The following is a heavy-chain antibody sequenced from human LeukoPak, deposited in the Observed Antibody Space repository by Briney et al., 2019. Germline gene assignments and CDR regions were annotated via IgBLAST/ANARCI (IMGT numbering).Heavy chain of an antibody. D-gene: IGHD5-24*01. CDR1: GFTFSSYW. J-gene: IGHJ4*02. CDR2: IKTDGSST. CDR3: ARKRDGAYDFDY. Sequence: GGSLRLSCAASGFTFSSYWMHWVRQAPGEGLVWVSRIKTDGSSTSYADSVKGRFTISRDNAKNTLYLQMNSLRAEDTAVYYCARKRDGAYDFDYWGQGTLVTVSS. V-gene: IGHV3-74*01.